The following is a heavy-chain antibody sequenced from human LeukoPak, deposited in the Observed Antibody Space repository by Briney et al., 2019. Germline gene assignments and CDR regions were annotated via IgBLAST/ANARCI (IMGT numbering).Heavy chain of an antibody. CDR2: IYYSGST. J-gene: IGHJ4*02. V-gene: IGHV4-31*03. CDR1: SGSISNGGYY. CDR3: ASQIRYYYDSGGYPSFFDY. D-gene: IGHD3-22*01. Sequence: SETLSLTCTVSSGSISNGGYYWSWIRQHPGKGLKWIGYIYYSGSTYYTPSLTSRVTISVDTSKNQFSLKLYSVTAADTAVYYCASQIRYYYDSGGYPSFFDYWGQGTLVTVSS.